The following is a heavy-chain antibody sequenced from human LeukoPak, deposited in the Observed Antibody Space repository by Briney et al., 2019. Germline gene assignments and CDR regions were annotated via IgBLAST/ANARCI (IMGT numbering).Heavy chain of an antibody. D-gene: IGHD2-2*01. CDR3: VRGIYGRKTRCSPYYFDY. J-gene: IGHJ4*02. CDR2: IISSGSYI. Sequence: GGSLRLSCAASGFTFSSYTMNWVRQAPGRGLEWVSSIISSGSYIYYADSVKGRFTISRDNAKNSLYLQMNSVRAENTGVYNCVRGIYGRKTRCSPYYFDYWGGGSLVTVSS. V-gene: IGHV3-21*01. CDR1: GFTFSSYT.